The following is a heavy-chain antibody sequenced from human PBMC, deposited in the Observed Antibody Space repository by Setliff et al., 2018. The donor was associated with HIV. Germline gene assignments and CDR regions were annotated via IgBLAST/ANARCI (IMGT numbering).Heavy chain of an antibody. CDR3: ASLTDYGGDSGSH. CDR2: IYYSGGT. Sequence: SETLSLTCTVSGVSIRSSDNYWSWIRQPPGKALEWIGYIYYSGGTFYNPSLKSRVSLSVDTSKNQFSLRLSAVTAADTAVYYCASLTDYGGDSGSHWGQGTLVTVSS. J-gene: IGHJ4*02. CDR1: GVSIRSSDNY. D-gene: IGHD4-17*01. V-gene: IGHV4-61*08.